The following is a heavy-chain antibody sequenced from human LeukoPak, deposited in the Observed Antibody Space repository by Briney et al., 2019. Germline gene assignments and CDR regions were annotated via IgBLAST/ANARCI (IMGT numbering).Heavy chain of an antibody. J-gene: IGHJ4*02. D-gene: IGHD3-10*01. V-gene: IGHV5-51*01. CDR1: GYSFTSYW. CDR3: ARYITMVRGVIRHFDY. CDR2: IYPGDSDT. Sequence: GESLKISCKGSGYSFTSYWIGWVRQMPGKGLEWMGIIYPGDSDTRYSPSFQGQVTISADKSISTAYLQWSSLKASDTAMYFCARYITMVRGVIRHFDYWGQGTLVTVSS.